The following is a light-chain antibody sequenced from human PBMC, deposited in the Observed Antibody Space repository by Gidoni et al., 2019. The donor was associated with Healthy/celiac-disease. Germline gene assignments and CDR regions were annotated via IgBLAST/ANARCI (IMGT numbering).Light chain of an antibody. CDR2: DVS. J-gene: IGLJ2*01. Sequence: QSALTQPASVSGSPGQSITISCTGTSSDVGGYNYVSWYQQHPGKAPKLIIYDVSNRPSGGSTRFSGSKSGNTASLIISGLQAEDEADYYCSSYTSSSTLVFGGGTRLTVL. CDR3: SSYTSSSTLV. CDR1: SSDVGGYNY. V-gene: IGLV2-14*01.